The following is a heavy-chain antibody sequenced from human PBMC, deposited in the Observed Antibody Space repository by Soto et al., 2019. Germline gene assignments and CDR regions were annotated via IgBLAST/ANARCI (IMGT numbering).Heavy chain of an antibody. Sequence: QGQLVQAGAEVKKPGASVKVSCGASGFSFTSYSFHWVRQAPAQGLQWMGWINAGRGKTKYSQQFQGRVTFTWDTSANTVYMELSRLTSEGTSVFYCARLIDYGYLDYWGQGTLVTVSA. V-gene: IGHV1-3*01. J-gene: IGHJ4*02. CDR2: INAGRGKT. D-gene: IGHD4-17*01. CDR3: ARLIDYGYLDY. CDR1: GFSFTSYS.